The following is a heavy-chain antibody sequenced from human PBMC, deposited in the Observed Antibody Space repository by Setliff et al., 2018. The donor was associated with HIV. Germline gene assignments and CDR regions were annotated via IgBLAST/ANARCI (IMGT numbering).Heavy chain of an antibody. D-gene: IGHD3-10*01. CDR2: VYASAYS. CDR3: ARDWVTRSNYYGSGSPWYFDF. CDR1: SGSISDSRYY. V-gene: IGHV4-61*02. Sequence: SETLSLTCTVSSGSISDSRYYWNWIRQPAGKGLEWIGRVYASAYSNYNPSLKSRVTMSVDTSQNQFSLKLRSVNAADTAVYYCARDWVTRSNYYGSGSPWYFDFWGRGILVTVSS. J-gene: IGHJ2*01.